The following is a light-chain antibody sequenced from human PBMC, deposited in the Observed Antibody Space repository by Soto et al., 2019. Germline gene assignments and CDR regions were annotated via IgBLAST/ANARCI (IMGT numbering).Light chain of an antibody. CDR3: QQSYSTPLT. Sequence: DIQMTQSPSSLSASVGDRVTITCRASQSISSYLNWYQQKPGKAPKLLIYAASSLQSGVPSRFSGSGSGTDFTLTSSSLHAEVFASYYRQQSYSTPLTFGPGTKVDIK. V-gene: IGKV1-39*01. J-gene: IGKJ3*01. CDR2: AAS. CDR1: QSISSY.